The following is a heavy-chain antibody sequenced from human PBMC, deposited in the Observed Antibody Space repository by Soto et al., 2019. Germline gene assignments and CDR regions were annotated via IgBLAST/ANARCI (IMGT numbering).Heavy chain of an antibody. Sequence: QVQLVQSGAEVKKPGASVKVSCKASGYTFTSYGISWVRQAPGQGLEWMGWISAYNGNTNYAQKLQGRVTMTTDTSTSTAYMELRRLRSDDTAVYYCASGLYYYDSSGFSHDAFDIWGQGTMVTVSS. D-gene: IGHD3-22*01. CDR1: GYTFTSYG. V-gene: IGHV1-18*01. CDR3: ASGLYYYDSSGFSHDAFDI. J-gene: IGHJ3*02. CDR2: ISAYNGNT.